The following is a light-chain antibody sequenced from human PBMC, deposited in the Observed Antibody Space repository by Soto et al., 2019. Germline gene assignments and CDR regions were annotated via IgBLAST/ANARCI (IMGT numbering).Light chain of an antibody. Sequence: DVQLTQSPSFLSASVGDRVTITCRASQGISSYLAWYQQKPGKAPKLLIYAASTLQTGVPSRFSGSRSGTEFTLTISSLQPADFATYYCQQLNSYPLTFGGGTKVEIK. J-gene: IGKJ4*01. V-gene: IGKV1-9*01. CDR3: QQLNSYPLT. CDR1: QGISSY. CDR2: AAS.